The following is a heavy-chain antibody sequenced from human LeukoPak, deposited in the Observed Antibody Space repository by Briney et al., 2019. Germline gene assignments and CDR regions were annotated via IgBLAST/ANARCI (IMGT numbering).Heavy chain of an antibody. D-gene: IGHD3-10*01. CDR3: ARGLRSLSYYMDV. CDR2: INHSGST. J-gene: IGHJ6*03. V-gene: IGHV4-34*01. CDR1: GGSFSGYY. Sequence: SETLSLTCAVYGGSFSGYYWSWIRQPPGMGLEWIGEINHSGSTNYNPSLKSRVTISVDTSKNQFSLKLSSVTAADTAVYYCARGLRSLSYYMDVWGKGTTVTVSS.